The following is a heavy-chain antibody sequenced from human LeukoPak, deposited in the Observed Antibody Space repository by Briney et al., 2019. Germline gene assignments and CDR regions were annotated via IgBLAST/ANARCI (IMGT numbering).Heavy chain of an antibody. Sequence: GGSLRLSCAAPGFIFDDYAMHWVRQAPGKGLEWVSLISWDGGITYYADSVKGRFTISRDNSKNSLYLQMNSLRAEDTALYYCAKDYGGQPGEYYFDYWGQETLVTVSS. CDR3: AKDYGGQPGEYYFDY. D-gene: IGHD4-23*01. CDR1: GFIFDDYA. J-gene: IGHJ4*02. V-gene: IGHV3-43D*04. CDR2: ISWDGGIT.